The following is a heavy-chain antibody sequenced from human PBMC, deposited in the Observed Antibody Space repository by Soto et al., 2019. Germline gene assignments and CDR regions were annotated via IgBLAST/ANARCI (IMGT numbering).Heavy chain of an antibody. CDR1: GGSFSGYY. Sequence: AETLCLTCAVYGGSFSGYYWSWIRQPPGKGLEWIGEINHSGSTIYNPSLKSRVTISVDTSKNQFSLKLSSVTAADTAVYYCARGLTIFWCGYWTYSYSGMDVWAQRTTLPVSS. J-gene: IGHJ6*02. CDR3: ARGLTIFWCGYWTYSYSGMDV. D-gene: IGHD3-3*01. CDR2: INHSGST. V-gene: IGHV4-34*01.